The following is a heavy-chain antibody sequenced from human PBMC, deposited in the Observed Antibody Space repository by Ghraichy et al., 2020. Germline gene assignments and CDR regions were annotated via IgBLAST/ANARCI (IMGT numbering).Heavy chain of an antibody. CDR2: IYYSGST. D-gene: IGHD6-13*01. V-gene: IGHV4-59*01. CDR3: ARGFRYSSSWYLGYYYGMDV. CDR1: GGSISSYY. J-gene: IGHJ6*02. Sequence: SETLSLTCTVSGGSISSYYWSWIRQPPGKGLEWIGYIYYSGSTNYNPSLKSRVTISVDTSKNQFSLKLSSVTAADTAVYYCARGFRYSSSWYLGYYYGMDVWGQGTTVTVSS.